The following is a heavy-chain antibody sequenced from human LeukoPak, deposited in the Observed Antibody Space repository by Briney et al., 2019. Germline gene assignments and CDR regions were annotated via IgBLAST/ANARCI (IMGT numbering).Heavy chain of an antibody. Sequence: GASVKVSCKASGYTFTNFDINWLRQAPGQGLEWMGWMNPVSGNAGSAQKFQGRVTLTRDTSISTAYMELSSLRSDDTAFYYCARAPMGAAALYWGQGTLVTVSS. J-gene: IGHJ4*02. D-gene: IGHD2-15*01. CDR3: ARAPMGAAALY. CDR2: MNPVSGNA. V-gene: IGHV1-8*01. CDR1: GYTFTNFD.